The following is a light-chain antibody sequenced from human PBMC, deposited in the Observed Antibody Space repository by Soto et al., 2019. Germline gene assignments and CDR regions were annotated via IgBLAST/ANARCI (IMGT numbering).Light chain of an antibody. J-gene: IGKJ4*01. Sequence: DVVMIQSPLSLPVTLGQRASISCRASQSLVHSDGSAYSSWFQQRPGRSQRRVIYEIYNRFSGIPDRFSGSGTGTDFTLTISRVEPEDVGVYYCMQDTQYPITFGGGTKVDIK. V-gene: IGKV2-24*01. CDR1: QSLVHSDGSAY. CDR3: MQDTQYPIT. CDR2: EIY.